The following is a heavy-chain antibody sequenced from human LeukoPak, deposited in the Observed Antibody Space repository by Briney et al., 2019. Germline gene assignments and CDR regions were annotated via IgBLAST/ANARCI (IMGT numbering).Heavy chain of an antibody. D-gene: IGHD3-22*01. CDR2: ISGSGGST. CDR1: RFTFSSYA. J-gene: IGHJ4*02. CDR3: ATCYYDSSGYYYPFDY. V-gene: IGHV3-23*01. Sequence: GGSLRLSCAASRFTFSSYAMSWVRQAPGKGLEWVSAISGSGGSTYYADSVKGRFTISRDNSKNTLYLQMNSLRAEDTAVYYCATCYYDSSGYYYPFDYWGQGTLVTVSS.